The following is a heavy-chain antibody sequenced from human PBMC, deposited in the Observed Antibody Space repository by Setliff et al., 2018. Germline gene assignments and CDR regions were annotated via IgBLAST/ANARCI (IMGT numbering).Heavy chain of an antibody. Sequence: LRLSCVASGFTFSGHWMSWVRQAPGKGLEWVANINQDGSEKYYVGSVKGRFTISRDNARNSVYLQMNSLRAEDAAVYYCATSDWYAAFDHWGQGTLVTVSS. D-gene: IGHD6-19*01. CDR3: ATSDWYAAFDH. J-gene: IGHJ4*02. CDR1: GFTFSGHW. CDR2: INQDGSEK. V-gene: IGHV3-7*01.